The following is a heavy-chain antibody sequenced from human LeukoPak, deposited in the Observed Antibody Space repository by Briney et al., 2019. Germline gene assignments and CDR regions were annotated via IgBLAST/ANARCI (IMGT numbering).Heavy chain of an antibody. V-gene: IGHV3-7*03. J-gene: IGHJ4*02. CDR1: GFSFSSYW. D-gene: IGHD2-15*01. Sequence: PGGSLRLSCAASGFSFSSYWIIWVRQAPGKGLEGVANIKEDGSVKYYVDSVKGRFTISRDNAKNSLYLHMNSLRAEDTAVYYCARGFLGGSFPFDYWGQGTLVTVSS. CDR3: ARGFLGGSFPFDY. CDR2: IKEDGSVK.